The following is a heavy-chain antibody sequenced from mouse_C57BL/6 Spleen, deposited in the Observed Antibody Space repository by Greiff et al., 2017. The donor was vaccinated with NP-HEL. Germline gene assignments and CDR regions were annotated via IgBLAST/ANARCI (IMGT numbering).Heavy chain of an antibody. V-gene: IGHV1-39*01. Sequence: VHVKQSGPELVKPGASVKISCKASGYSFTDYNMNWVKQSNGKSLEWIGVINPNYGTTSYNQKFKGKATLTVDQSSSTAYMQRNSLTSEDSAVYYCARSNYYGSSPYYYAMDYWGQGTSVTVSS. CDR2: INPNYGTT. CDR1: GYSFTDYN. D-gene: IGHD1-1*01. CDR3: ARSNYYGSSPYYYAMDY. J-gene: IGHJ4*01.